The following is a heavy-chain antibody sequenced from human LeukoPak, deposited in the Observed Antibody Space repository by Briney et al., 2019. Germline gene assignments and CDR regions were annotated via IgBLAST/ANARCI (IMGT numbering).Heavy chain of an antibody. CDR3: ARWAGYSSDWYWGPFDY. CDR2: IIPISNTA. D-gene: IGHD6-19*01. Sequence: GASVNVSCTAAVCTFSIHAISWVRLAPGQGLEWMGAIIPISNTANYAQKFQGRVTITADESTSTAYMELSSLRSEDTAVYYCARWAGYSSDWYWGPFDYWGQGTLVSVSS. CDR1: VCTFSIHA. J-gene: IGHJ4*02. V-gene: IGHV1-69*01.